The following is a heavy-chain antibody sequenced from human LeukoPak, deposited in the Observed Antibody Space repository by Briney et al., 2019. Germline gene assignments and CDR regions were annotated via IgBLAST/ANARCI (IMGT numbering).Heavy chain of an antibody. D-gene: IGHD3-22*01. CDR1: GYTFTSYG. Sequence: ASVKVSCKASGYTFTSYGISWVRQAPGQGLEWMGWISAYNGNTNYAQKLQGRVTMTTDTSTSTAYMELRSLRSDDTAVYYCARVLLNSSGYYFPFDYWGQGTLVTVSS. CDR2: ISAYNGNT. J-gene: IGHJ4*02. CDR3: ARVLLNSSGYYFPFDY. V-gene: IGHV1-18*01.